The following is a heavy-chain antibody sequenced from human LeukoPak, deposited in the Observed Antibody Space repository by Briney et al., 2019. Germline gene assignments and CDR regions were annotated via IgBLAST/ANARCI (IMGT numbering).Heavy chain of an antibody. CDR3: ARVPGGSSWLYFDY. Sequence: ASVKVSCKASGYTFTGYYMHWVRQAPGQGLEWMGWINPNSGGTNYAQKFQGRVTMTRDTSISTAYMELSRLRSDDTAVYYCARVPGGSSWLYFDYWGQGTLVTVSS. CDR1: GYTFTGYY. J-gene: IGHJ4*02. D-gene: IGHD6-13*01. V-gene: IGHV1-2*02. CDR2: INPNSGGT.